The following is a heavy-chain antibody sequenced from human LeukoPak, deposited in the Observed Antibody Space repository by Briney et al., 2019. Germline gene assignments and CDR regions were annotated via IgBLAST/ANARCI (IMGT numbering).Heavy chain of an antibody. V-gene: IGHV4-34*01. CDR2: INHSGST. J-gene: IGHJ4*02. D-gene: IGHD3-16*02. Sequence: PSETLSLTCAVYGGSFSGYYWSWIRQPPGKGLEWIGEINHSGSTNYNPSLKSRVTISVETSKNQFLLKLSSEAAADTVVYYCARVHYRADRRFDFWGQGTLVTVSS. CDR1: GGSFSGYY. CDR3: ARVHYRADRRFDF.